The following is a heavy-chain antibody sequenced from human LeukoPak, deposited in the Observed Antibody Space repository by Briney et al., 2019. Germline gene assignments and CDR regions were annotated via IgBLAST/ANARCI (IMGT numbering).Heavy chain of an antibody. D-gene: IGHD3-3*01. CDR2: IRVHNGDT. V-gene: IGHV1-18*01. CDR1: GYMFAVFG. Sequence: EASVKVSCKASGYMFAVFGITWVRQAPGQGLEWMGSIRVHNGDTNYAQKFQGRLTITTDTSATTAYMELRSLKSDDTAVYYCAKGLEYMDVWGKGTTVTVSS. CDR3: AKGLEYMDV. J-gene: IGHJ6*03.